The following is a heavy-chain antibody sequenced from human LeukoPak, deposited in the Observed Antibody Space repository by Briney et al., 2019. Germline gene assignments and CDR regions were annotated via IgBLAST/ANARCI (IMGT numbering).Heavy chain of an antibody. CDR1: GFTFSDYY. D-gene: IGHD3-22*01. Sequence: PGGSLRLSCAASGFTFSDYYMYRLRQAPGKGLQWLSYISSSTGYTDYADSVRGRFTISRDNTRNSLYLQMNNLRADDTAVYYCARDLKDYYDSGGYPGIGYWGQGTLVTVSS. CDR3: ARDLKDYYDSGGYPGIGY. J-gene: IGHJ4*02. CDR2: ISSSTGYT. V-gene: IGHV3-11*05.